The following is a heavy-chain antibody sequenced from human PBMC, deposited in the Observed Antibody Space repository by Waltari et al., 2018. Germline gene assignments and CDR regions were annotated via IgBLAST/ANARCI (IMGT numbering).Heavy chain of an antibody. D-gene: IGHD6-19*01. J-gene: IGHJ4*02. CDR1: GYTFSGSY. V-gene: IGHV1-2*02. CDR2: INPYNGGT. CDR3: ARGGYNSGRWN. Sequence: QVQLVQSGGEVKKPGASVKISCRASGYTFSGSYMHWVRQAPGQGLEWMGWINPYNGGTNYAQKFQGRVTMTIDTSISTAYMQLSRLRYDDTAMYYCARGGYNSGRWNWGQGTLVTVSS.